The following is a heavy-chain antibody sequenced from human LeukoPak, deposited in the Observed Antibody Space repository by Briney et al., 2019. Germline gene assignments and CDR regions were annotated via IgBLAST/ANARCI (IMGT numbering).Heavy chain of an antibody. CDR2: IIPILGIA. CDR1: GGTFSSYT. J-gene: IGHJ3*02. CDR3: ARIAMTTVAHDAFDI. D-gene: IGHD4-23*01. Sequence: SVKVSCKASGGTFSSYTISWVRQAPGQGLEWMGRIIPILGIANYAQKFQGRVTITADKSTSTAYMELSSLRSEDTAVYYCARIAMTTVAHDAFDIWGQGTMVTVSS. V-gene: IGHV1-69*02.